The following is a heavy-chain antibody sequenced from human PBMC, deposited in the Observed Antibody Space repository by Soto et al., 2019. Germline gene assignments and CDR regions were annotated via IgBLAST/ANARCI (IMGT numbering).Heavy chain of an antibody. CDR3: ARGTPNWFDP. V-gene: IGHV3-13*01. Sequence: EVQLVESGGGLVQPGGSLRLSCAASGFTFSSYDMHWVRQATGKGLEWVSAIGTAGDTYYPGSVKGRFTISRKNAKNSLYLQMNHLKAGDTAVYYCARGTPNWFDPWGQGTLVTVSS. J-gene: IGHJ5*02. CDR2: IGTAGDT. CDR1: GFTFSSYD.